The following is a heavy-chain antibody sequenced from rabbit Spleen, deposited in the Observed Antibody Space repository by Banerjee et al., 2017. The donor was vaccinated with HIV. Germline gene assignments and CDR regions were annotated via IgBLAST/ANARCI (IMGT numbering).Heavy chain of an antibody. CDR2: IYTADSDT. Sequence: QEHLEESGGDLVKPEGSLTLTCTASGFSFSSSYWICWVRQAPGKGLEWIGCIYTADSDTAYATWAKGRVTISKTSSTTVTLQMTSLTAADTATYFCTRDAGTGDYIDVYFSLWGPGTLVTVS. V-gene: IGHV1S45*01. J-gene: IGHJ4*01. CDR3: TRDAGTGDYIDVYFSL. CDR1: GFSFSSSYW. D-gene: IGHD8-1*01.